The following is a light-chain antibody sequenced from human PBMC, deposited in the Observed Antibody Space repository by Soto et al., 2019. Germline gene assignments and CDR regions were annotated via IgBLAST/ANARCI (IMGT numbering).Light chain of an antibody. CDR2: DVS. CDR1: SSDVGGYNY. J-gene: IGLJ2*01. CDR3: SSYTSSSTRVV. Sequence: QSALTQPASVSGSPGQSITISCTGTSSDVGGYNYVSWYQQHPGKAPKVMIYDVSKRPSGVSNRFSGSKSGNTASLTISGLQVEDEADYCCSSYTSSSTRVVFGGGTELTVL. V-gene: IGLV2-14*03.